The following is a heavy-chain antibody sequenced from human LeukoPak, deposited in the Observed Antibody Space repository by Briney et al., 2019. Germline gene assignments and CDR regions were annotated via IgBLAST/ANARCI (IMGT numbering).Heavy chain of an antibody. Sequence: PGGSLRLSCAASGFTFSSYWISWVRQAPGKGLEWVANIKQDGSEKYYVDSVKGRFTISRDNAKNSLYLQMNSLRAEDTAVYYCARDRGGVTPRFDYWGQGTLVTVSS. CDR2: IKQDGSEK. CDR1: GFTFSSYW. J-gene: IGHJ4*02. CDR3: ARDRGGVTPRFDY. V-gene: IGHV3-7*01. D-gene: IGHD3-16*01.